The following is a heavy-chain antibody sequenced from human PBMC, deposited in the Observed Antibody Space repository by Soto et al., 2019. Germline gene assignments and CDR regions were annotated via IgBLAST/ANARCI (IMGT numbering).Heavy chain of an antibody. CDR2: INHRGST. V-gene: IGHV4-34*02. CDR3: ARTDIVTTNWFDP. D-gene: IGHD5-12*01. J-gene: IGHJ5*02. Sequence: QVHLQQWGAGLLKPSETLSLTCAVYGESVIGYYWTRIRQPPGKGLEWIGEINHRGSTNYNPSLKIRVTTSIATSKKQFSLKLTSVTAADTSVYYCARTDIVTTNWFDPSGQGTLVTVSS. CDR1: GESVIGYY.